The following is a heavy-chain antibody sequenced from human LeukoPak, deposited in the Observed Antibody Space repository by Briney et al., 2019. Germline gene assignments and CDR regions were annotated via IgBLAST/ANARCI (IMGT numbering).Heavy chain of an antibody. Sequence: PSETLSLTCTVSGGSISSHYWSWIRQPPGKGLEWIGYIYYSGRTNYNPSLKSRVTISVDTSKNQFSLKLSSVTAADTAVYYCARDRVEYSTSPDVFDIWGQGTMVTVSS. J-gene: IGHJ3*02. CDR3: ARDRVEYSTSPDVFDI. CDR1: GGSISSHY. D-gene: IGHD6-6*01. CDR2: IYYSGRT. V-gene: IGHV4-59*11.